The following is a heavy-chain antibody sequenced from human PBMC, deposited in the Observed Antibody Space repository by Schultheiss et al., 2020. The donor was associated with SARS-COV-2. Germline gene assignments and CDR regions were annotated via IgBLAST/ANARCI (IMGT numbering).Heavy chain of an antibody. D-gene: IGHD4-17*01. CDR3: ARETTVTYWYFDL. V-gene: IGHV4-61*05. J-gene: IGHJ2*01. Sequence: SETLSLTCTVSGGSISSSSYYWSWIRQPPGKGLEWIGYIYYSGSTNYNPSLKSRVTISVDTSKNQFSLKLSSVTAADTAVYYCARETTVTYWYFDLWGRGTLVTVSS. CDR2: IYYSGST. CDR1: GGSISSSSYY.